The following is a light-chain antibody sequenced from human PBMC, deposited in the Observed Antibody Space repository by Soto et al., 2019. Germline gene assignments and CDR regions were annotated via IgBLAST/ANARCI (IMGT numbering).Light chain of an antibody. CDR2: KAS. CDR1: QSISGW. J-gene: IGKJ1*01. Sequence: DIQMTQSPSTLSASVGDRVTITCRASQSISGWLAWYLQKPGKAPKLLIYKASTLERGVPSRFSGSGSGTEFTLTISSLQPDDFATYYGQQYKNYGTFGQVTKVEIK. CDR3: QQYKNYGT. V-gene: IGKV1-5*03.